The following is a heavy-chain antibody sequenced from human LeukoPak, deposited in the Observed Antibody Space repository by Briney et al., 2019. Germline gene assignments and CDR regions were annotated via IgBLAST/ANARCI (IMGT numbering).Heavy chain of an antibody. V-gene: IGHV3-23*01. J-gene: IGHJ5*02. CDR3: AKDRTGTTGRDWVDP. CDR2: ISGSGGST. Sequence: GGTLRLSCAASGFTFSNYGMSWVRQAPGKVLEWVAAISGSGGSTYYADSVKGRFTISRDNSKNTLFLQMNSLRVEDTAVYYCAKDRTGTTGRDWVDPWGQGTLVTVSS. D-gene: IGHD1-1*01. CDR1: GFTFSNYG.